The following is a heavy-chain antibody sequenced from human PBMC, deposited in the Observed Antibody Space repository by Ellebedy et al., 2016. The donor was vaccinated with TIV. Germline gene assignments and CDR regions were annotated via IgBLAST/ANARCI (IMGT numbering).Heavy chain of an antibody. V-gene: IGHV1-18*04. CDR1: GYTFTSHG. CDR3: ARDLGPYGSGASFDY. J-gene: IGHJ4*02. D-gene: IGHD6-19*01. Sequence: AASVKVSCKASGYTFTSHGICWVRQAPGQGLQWMGGISAYNGNTKYAQNLQGRVTMTTDTSTSTAYMELRSLRSDDTAVYYCARDLGPYGSGASFDYWGQGTLVTVSS. CDR2: ISAYNGNT.